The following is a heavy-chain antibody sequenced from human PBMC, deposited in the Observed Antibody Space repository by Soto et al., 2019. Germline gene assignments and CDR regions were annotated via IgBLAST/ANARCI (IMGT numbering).Heavy chain of an antibody. V-gene: IGHV3-7*05. D-gene: IGHD3-9*01. CDR2: IEEDGSEE. CDR3: ARDRRYGSDY. Sequence: PGGSLRLSCEASGFTFSNYWMSWVRQAPGKGLEWVANIEEDGSEEYYVDSVKGRFTISRDNSKNSLFLQVNSLRAEDTAVYYCARDRRYGSDYWGQGTLVTVSS. CDR1: GFTFSNYW. J-gene: IGHJ4*02.